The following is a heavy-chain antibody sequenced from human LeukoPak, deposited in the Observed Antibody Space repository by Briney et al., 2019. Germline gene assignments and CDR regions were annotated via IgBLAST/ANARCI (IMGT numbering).Heavy chain of an antibody. V-gene: IGHV3-23*01. CDR1: GFTFNIYP. D-gene: IGHD3-10*01. J-gene: IGHJ4*02. Sequence: GDSLRLSCVASGFTFNIYPMTWVRQSPEKGLEWVSTIGTGGDTYYADSVKGRFTISRDDSKNTLYLQMHSLGAEDTAVYYCAKSGVVDRRGYFDYWGQGTLVTVSS. CDR3: AKSGVVDRRGYFDY. CDR2: IGTGGDT.